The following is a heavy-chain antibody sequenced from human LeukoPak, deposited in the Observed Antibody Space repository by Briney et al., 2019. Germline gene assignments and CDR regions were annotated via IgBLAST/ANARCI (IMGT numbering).Heavy chain of an antibody. V-gene: IGHV4-38-2*01. CDR1: GYSISSGYY. Sequence: SETLSLTCAVSGYSISSGYYWGWIRQPPGKGLEWIGSFYLSGSTYYNPSLKSRVTISVDTSKNQFSLMLSSVTAADTAVYYCARKFFWSGSYFDYWGQGTLVTVSS. CDR3: ARKFFWSGSYFDY. J-gene: IGHJ4*02. D-gene: IGHD3-3*01. CDR2: FYLSGST.